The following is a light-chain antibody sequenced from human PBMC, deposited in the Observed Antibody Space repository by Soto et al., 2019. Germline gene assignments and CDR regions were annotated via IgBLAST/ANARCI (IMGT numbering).Light chain of an antibody. CDR2: GDT. J-gene: IGLJ3*02. V-gene: IGLV1-40*01. Sequence: VLTQPPSVSGAPWQRVTISCTGTSSNIGAGHAVHWYRQFPGAAPKLLIYGDTHRPSGVPDRFSGSKSATSASLVITGLQAEDEADYYCQSYDTSLRGWLFGGGTKLTVL. CDR1: SSNIGAGHA. CDR3: QSYDTSLRGWL.